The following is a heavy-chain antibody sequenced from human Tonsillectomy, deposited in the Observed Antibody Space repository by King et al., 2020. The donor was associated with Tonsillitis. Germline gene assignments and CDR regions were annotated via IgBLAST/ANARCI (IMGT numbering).Heavy chain of an antibody. J-gene: IGHJ3*02. CDR2: IWYDGSNK. CDR3: ARRAVKDAFDI. Sequence: VQLVESGGGVVQPGRSLRLSCAASGFTFSSYGMHWVRQAPGKGLEWVAGIWYDGSNKYYADSVKGRFTISRDNSKNTLYLQMNSLRAEDTAVYYCARRAVKDAFDIWGQGTMVTVSS. CDR1: GFTFSSYG. V-gene: IGHV3-33*08. D-gene: IGHD4-17*01.